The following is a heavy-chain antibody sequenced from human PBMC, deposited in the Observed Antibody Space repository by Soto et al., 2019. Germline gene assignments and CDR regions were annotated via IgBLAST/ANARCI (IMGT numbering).Heavy chain of an antibody. V-gene: IGHV1-69*02. Sequence: QVQLVQSGADVQRPGSSVRVSCKASGDTFNFYTINWVRQAPGQGLQWMGRINPILSMSTYAPRFQGRVTMTADKSTSTAYMELSSLRSEDTAMYYCATSYGSGYRALDSWGQGALVTVSS. J-gene: IGHJ4*02. CDR1: GDTFNFYT. CDR2: INPILSMS. D-gene: IGHD3-10*01. CDR3: ATSYGSGYRALDS.